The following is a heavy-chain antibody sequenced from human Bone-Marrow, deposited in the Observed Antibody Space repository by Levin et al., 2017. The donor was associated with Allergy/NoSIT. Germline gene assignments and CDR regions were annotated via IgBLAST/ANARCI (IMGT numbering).Heavy chain of an antibody. J-gene: IGHJ4*02. CDR3: AREAHDCGGDCYDY. CDR2: IDASGSSV. Sequence: GGSLRLSCAAIGFTFSSYEFNWVRQAPGKGLEWLSYIDASGSSVYYADSVKGRFTISRDNAKESLYLEMKSLRAEDTALYYCAREAHDCGGDCYDYWGQGTLVTVSS. CDR1: GFTFSSYE. V-gene: IGHV3-48*03. D-gene: IGHD2-21*01.